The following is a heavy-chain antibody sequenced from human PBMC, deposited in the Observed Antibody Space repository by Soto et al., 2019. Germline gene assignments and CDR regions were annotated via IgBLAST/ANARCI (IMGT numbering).Heavy chain of an antibody. Sequence: SETLSLTCTVSGGSVGSYNYYWGWIRQPPGKGLEWIGSGHYSGRTDSTPSLKSRVTISIDTSKNQFSLKLSSVTAADTAVYYCARDLWGYCGTDCYPLDVWGQGTTVTVSS. CDR2: GHYSGRT. V-gene: IGHV4-39*02. CDR3: ARDLWGYCGTDCYPLDV. D-gene: IGHD2-21*02. J-gene: IGHJ6*02. CDR1: GGSVGSYNYY.